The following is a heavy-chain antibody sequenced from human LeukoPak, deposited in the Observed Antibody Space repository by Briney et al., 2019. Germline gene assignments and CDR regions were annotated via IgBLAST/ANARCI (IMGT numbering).Heavy chain of an antibody. J-gene: IGHJ5*02. Sequence: ASVKVSCKASGYTFTGYYMHWVRPAPGQGLEWMGWINPNSGGTNYAQKFQGWVTMTRDTSISTAYMELSRLRSDDTAVYYCAREYCSSTSCYAIWFDPWGQGTLVTVSS. CDR2: INPNSGGT. D-gene: IGHD2-2*01. CDR3: AREYCSSTSCYAIWFDP. CDR1: GYTFTGYY. V-gene: IGHV1-2*04.